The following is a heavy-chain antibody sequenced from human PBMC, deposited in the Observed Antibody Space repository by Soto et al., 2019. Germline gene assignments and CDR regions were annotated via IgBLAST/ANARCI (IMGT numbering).Heavy chain of an antibody. V-gene: IGHV3-21*01. CDR2: ISSSGSYI. CDR1: GFTFSSYS. Sequence: EVQLVESGGGLVKPGGSLRLSCAASGFTFSSYSMNWVRQAPGKGLEWVSYISSSGSYIYYADSVKGRFTISRDNAKNSLYLQMNSLRAEDTAVYYCARVVGGIASWYFDYWGQGTLVTVSS. D-gene: IGHD2-15*01. CDR3: ARVVGGIASWYFDY. J-gene: IGHJ4*02.